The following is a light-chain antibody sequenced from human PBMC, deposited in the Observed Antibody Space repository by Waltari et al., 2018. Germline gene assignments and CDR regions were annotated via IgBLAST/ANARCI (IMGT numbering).Light chain of an antibody. CDR2: DVD. CDR1: SSDIGGYNY. J-gene: IGLJ3*02. CDR3: SSYTDSRTGV. Sequence: QSALTQPASVSGSPGQSITIDCAGTSSDIGGYNYVAWYQQHPGRVPKLLIYDVDNRPSGISDRFSGSKSGNTASLTISELQAEDEADYFCSSYTDSRTGVFGGGTKLTVL. V-gene: IGLV2-14*03.